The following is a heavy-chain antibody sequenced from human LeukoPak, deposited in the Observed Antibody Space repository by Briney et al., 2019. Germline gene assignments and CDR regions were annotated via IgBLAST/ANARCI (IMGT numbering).Heavy chain of an antibody. J-gene: IGHJ5*02. V-gene: IGHV1-46*01. CDR2: INPSGGST. D-gene: IGHD3-22*01. CDR1: GYTFTSYY. CDR3: ARDGDYYDSSGYYYASAPGWFDP. Sequence: GASVKVSCKASGYTFTSYYMHWVRQAPGQGLEWMGIINPSGGSTSYAQKFQGRVTMTRDMSTSTVYMELSCLRSEDTAVYYCARDGDYYDSSGYYYASAPGWFDPWGQGTLVTVSS.